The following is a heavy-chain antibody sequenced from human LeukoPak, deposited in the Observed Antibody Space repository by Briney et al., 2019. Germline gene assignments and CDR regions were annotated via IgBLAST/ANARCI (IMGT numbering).Heavy chain of an antibody. D-gene: IGHD6-19*01. Sequence: GGSPRLSCAASGFTFSSYEMNWVRQAPGKGLEWVSYISSSGSTIYYADSVKGRFTISRDNAKNSLYLQMNSLRAEDTAVYYCARYRGGYSSGWYYFDYWGQGTLVTVSS. CDR1: GFTFSSYE. CDR2: ISSSGSTI. CDR3: ARYRGGYSSGWYYFDY. J-gene: IGHJ4*02. V-gene: IGHV3-48*03.